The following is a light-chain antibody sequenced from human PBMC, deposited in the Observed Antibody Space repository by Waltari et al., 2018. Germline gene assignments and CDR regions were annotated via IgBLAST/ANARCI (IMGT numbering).Light chain of an antibody. Sequence: DIQMTQSPSSLSASVGDRVTITCRATQSINNYLNWYQHNPGRAPKLLIYAASSLQSGVPSRFTGSGSGTHFTLTITSLQPEDVATYYCQQTFSIPRSSFGQGTKLEIK. CDR1: QSINNY. J-gene: IGKJ2*01. CDR2: AAS. CDR3: QQTFSIPRSS. V-gene: IGKV1-39*01.